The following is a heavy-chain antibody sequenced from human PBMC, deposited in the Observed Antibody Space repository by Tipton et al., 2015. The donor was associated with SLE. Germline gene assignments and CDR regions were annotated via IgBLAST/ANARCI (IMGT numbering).Heavy chain of an antibody. CDR1: GFTLSSYA. V-gene: IGHV3-23*01. Sequence: SLRLSCAASGFTLSSYAMSWVRQAPGKGLEWVSAISGSGGSTYYADSVKGRFTISRDNAKNSLYLQMNSLRAEDTAVYYCARDGSSRYYYGMDVWGQGTTVPVSS. D-gene: IGHD2-15*01. J-gene: IGHJ6*02. CDR3: ARDGSSRYYYGMDV. CDR2: ISGSGGST.